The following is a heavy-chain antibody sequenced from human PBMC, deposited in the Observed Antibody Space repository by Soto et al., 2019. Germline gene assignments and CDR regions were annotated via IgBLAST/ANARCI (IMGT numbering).Heavy chain of an antibody. CDR2: TYYRSKWYN. CDR3: ARRPLAGTRENWFDP. J-gene: IGHJ5*02. D-gene: IGHD1-7*01. Sequence: LTCAISGDSVSSNSAAWNWIRQSPSRGLEWLGRTYYRSKWYNDYAVSVKSRITINPDTSKNQFSLQLNSVTPEDTAVYYCARRPLAGTRENWFDPWGQGTLVTVSA. V-gene: IGHV6-1*01. CDR1: GDSVSSNSAA.